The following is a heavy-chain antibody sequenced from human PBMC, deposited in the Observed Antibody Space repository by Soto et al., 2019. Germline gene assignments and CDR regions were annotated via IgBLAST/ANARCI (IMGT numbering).Heavy chain of an antibody. CDR1: GFTFSSYG. D-gene: IGHD5-12*01. Sequence: PGGSLRLFCAASGFTFSSYGMHWVRQAPGKGLGWVAVIWYDGSNKYYADSVKGRFTISRDNSKNTLYLQMNSLRAEDTAVYYCARWGREDIVATITKVDYYYYGMYVWGQGTTVTVS. J-gene: IGHJ6*02. CDR2: IWYDGSNK. V-gene: IGHV3-33*01. CDR3: ARWGREDIVATITKVDYYYYGMYV.